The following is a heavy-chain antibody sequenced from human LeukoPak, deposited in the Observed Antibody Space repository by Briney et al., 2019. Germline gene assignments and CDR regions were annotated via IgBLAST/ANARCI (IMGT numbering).Heavy chain of an antibody. CDR3: AREANYCGSGSYFEGTFDY. Sequence: PSETLSLTCNVSGVSISTHYWSWIRQSPGKGLEWIGYIYHNGITNYNPSLKSRVTISIDTSKNEFSLKLTSVIAADTAVYFCAREANYCGSGSYFEGTFDYWGQGSLVTVSS. CDR2: IYHNGIT. D-gene: IGHD3-10*01. V-gene: IGHV4-59*11. J-gene: IGHJ4*02. CDR1: GVSISTHY.